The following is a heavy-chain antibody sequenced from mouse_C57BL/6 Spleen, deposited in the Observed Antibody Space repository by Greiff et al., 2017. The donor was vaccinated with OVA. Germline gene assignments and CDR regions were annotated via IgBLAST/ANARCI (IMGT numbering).Heavy chain of an antibody. CDR1: GYTFTSYW. Sequence: VQLQQPGAELVKPGASVKLSCKASGYTFTSYWMHWVKQRPGRGLEWIGRIDPNSGGTKYNEKFKSKATLTVDKPSSTAYMQLSSPTSEDSAVYYCARSPLTTVVAHWYFDVWGTGTTVTVSS. V-gene: IGHV1-72*01. CDR2: IDPNSGGT. J-gene: IGHJ1*03. D-gene: IGHD1-1*01. CDR3: ARSPLTTVVAHWYFDV.